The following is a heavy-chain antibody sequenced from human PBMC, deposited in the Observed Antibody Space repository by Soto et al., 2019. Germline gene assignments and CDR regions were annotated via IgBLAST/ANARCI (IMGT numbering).Heavy chain of an antibody. V-gene: IGHV3-74*01. J-gene: IGHJ4*02. CDR2: IKNDGSTT. D-gene: IGHD1-26*01. CDR3: ARGGSDLVGATGLFDC. Sequence: GGSLRLSCVASGVTFSTYWMHWVRQAPGKGLVWISRIKNDGSTTTYADSVKGRFTISRDNAKSTLYLQMNSLRVEDTAVYYCARGGSDLVGATGLFDCWGLGTLVTVSS. CDR1: GVTFSTYW.